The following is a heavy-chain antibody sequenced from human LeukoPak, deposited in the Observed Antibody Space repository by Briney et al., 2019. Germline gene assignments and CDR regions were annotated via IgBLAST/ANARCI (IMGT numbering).Heavy chain of an antibody. CDR1: GGTFSSYA. CDR2: INPNSGGT. V-gene: IGHV1-2*06. D-gene: IGHD6-13*01. Sequence: GASVKVSCKASGGTFSSYAISWVRQAPGQGLEWMGRINPNSGGTNYAQKFQGRVTMTRDTSISTAYMELSRLRSDDTAVYYCARPIAAARGLYWGQGTLVTVSS. J-gene: IGHJ4*02. CDR3: ARPIAAARGLY.